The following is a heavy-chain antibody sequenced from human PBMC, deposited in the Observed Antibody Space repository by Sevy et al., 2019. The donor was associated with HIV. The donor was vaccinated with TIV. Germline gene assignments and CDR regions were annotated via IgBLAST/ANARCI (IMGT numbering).Heavy chain of an antibody. CDR3: ARDRNSYFYDSSGYYGDDAFDI. D-gene: IGHD3-22*01. V-gene: IGHV4-31*03. J-gene: IGHJ3*02. CDR1: GGSISSGGYY. Sequence: SETLSLTCTVSGGSISSGGYYWSWIRQHPGKGLEWIGYIYYSGSTYYNPSLKSRVTISVDTSKNQFSLKLSSVTAADTAVYYCARDRNSYFYDSSGYYGDDAFDIWGQGTMVTVSS. CDR2: IYYSGST.